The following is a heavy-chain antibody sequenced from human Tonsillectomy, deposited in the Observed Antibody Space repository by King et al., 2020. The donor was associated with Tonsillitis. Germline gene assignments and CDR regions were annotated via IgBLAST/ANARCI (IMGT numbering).Heavy chain of an antibody. CDR2: ISATTNDI. D-gene: IGHD5-18*01. J-gene: IGHJ4*02. V-gene: IGHV3-48*01. Sequence: EVQLVESGGGLVQPGGSLRLSCVVSGLTFSTYNMNWVRQAPGKGLEWVSFISATTNDIYYADSVKGRFTISRDNAKKSLYLQMNTLRAEDTAVYYCLRAHSGSTYGYYYWRQGTLVTVLS. CDR1: GLTFSTYN. CDR3: LRAHSGSTYGYYY.